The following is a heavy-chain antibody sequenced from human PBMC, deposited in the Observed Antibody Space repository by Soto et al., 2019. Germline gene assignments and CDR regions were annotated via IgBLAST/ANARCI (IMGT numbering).Heavy chain of an antibody. J-gene: IGHJ4*02. CDR1: GFTFSSYW. CDR2: IKQDGSEK. Sequence: PGGSLRLSCAASGFTFSSYWMSWVRQAPGKGLEWVANIKQDGSEKYYVDSVKGRFTISRDNAKNSLYLQMNSLRAEDTAVYYCARDKRPLRSSNPSVLDYWGQGTLVTVSS. V-gene: IGHV3-7*01. CDR3: ARDKRPLRSSNPSVLDY. D-gene: IGHD6-6*01.